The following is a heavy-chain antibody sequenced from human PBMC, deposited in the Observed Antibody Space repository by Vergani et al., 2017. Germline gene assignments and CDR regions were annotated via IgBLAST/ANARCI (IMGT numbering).Heavy chain of an antibody. J-gene: IGHJ1*01. CDR3: ATGDYGDYEYFQH. CDR2: IKQDGSEK. CDR1: GFTFSSYW. V-gene: IGHV3-7*03. Sequence: VQLVESGGGLVQPGGSLRLSCAASGFTFSSYWMSWVRQAPGKGLEWVANIKQDGSEKYYVDSVKGRFTISRDNAKNSLYLQMNSLRAEDTAVYYCATGDYGDYEYFQHWGQGTLVTVSS. D-gene: IGHD4-17*01.